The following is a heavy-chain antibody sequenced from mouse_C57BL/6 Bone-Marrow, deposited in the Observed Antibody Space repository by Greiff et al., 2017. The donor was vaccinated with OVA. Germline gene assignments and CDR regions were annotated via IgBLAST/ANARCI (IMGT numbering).Heavy chain of an antibody. CDR2: ISYSGIT. CDR3: ARWGLRRGYFDY. V-gene: IGHV3-8*01. Sequence: VQLVESGPGLAKPSQTLSLTCSVTGYSITSAYWNWIRKFPGNKLEYMGYISYSGITYYNPSLKSLLSITRDTSKNQYYLQLNSVTTEDTATYYCARWGLRRGYFDYWGQGTTLTVSS. CDR1: GYSITSAY. J-gene: IGHJ2*01. D-gene: IGHD2-4*01.